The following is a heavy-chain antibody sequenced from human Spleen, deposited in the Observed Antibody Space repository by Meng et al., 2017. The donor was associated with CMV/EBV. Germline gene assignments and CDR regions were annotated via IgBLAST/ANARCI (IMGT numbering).Heavy chain of an antibody. J-gene: IGHJ6*02. D-gene: IGHD3-10*01. Sequence: SVKVSCKASGGTFSSYAISWVRQAPGQGLEWMGGIIPIFATANYAQKFQGRVTITTDESTSTAYMELSSLRSEDTAVYYCARGRTRITMVRGEGGMDVWGQGTTVTVSS. V-gene: IGHV1-69*05. CDR2: IIPIFATA. CDR3: ARGRTRITMVRGEGGMDV. CDR1: GGTFSSYA.